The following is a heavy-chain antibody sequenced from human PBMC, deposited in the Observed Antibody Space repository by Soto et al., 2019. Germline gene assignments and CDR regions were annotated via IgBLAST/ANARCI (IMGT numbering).Heavy chain of an antibody. Sequence: ASVKVSCKASGGTFSSYAISWVRQAPGQGPEWMGIIIPSGGSTNYAQKFQGRVTMTRDTSTSTVYMELTSLRSEDTAVYYCARANGSRLHFDYWGQGTLVTVSS. CDR3: ARANGSRLHFDY. CDR1: GGTFSSYA. D-gene: IGHD2-8*01. CDR2: IIPSGGST. J-gene: IGHJ4*02. V-gene: IGHV1-46*03.